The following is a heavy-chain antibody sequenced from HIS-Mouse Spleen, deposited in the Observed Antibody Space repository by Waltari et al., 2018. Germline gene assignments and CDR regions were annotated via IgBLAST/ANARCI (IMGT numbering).Heavy chain of an antibody. V-gene: IGHV4-34*01. CDR1: GGSFSGYY. D-gene: IGHD6-6*01. CDR3: ASIAARHDAFDI. J-gene: IGHJ3*02. CDR2: INHSGST. Sequence: QVQLQQWGAGLLKPLETLSLTCAVYGGSFSGYYWSWIRQPPGKGLEWIGEINHSGSTNYNPSLKSRVTISVDTSKNQFSLKLSSVTAADTAVYYCASIAARHDAFDIWGQGTMVTVSS.